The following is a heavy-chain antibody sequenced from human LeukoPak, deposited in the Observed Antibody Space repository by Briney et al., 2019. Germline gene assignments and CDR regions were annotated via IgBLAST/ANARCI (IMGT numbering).Heavy chain of an antibody. Sequence: GGSLRLSCAASGFTVSSNYMSWVRQAPGKGLEWVSVIYSGGSTYYADSVKGRFTISRDNSKNTLYLQMNSLRAEGTAVYYCAIEVGATRKGYSQHWGQGTLVTVSS. CDR1: GFTVSSNY. V-gene: IGHV3-66*01. D-gene: IGHD1-26*01. J-gene: IGHJ1*01. CDR2: IYSGGST. CDR3: AIEVGATRKGYSQH.